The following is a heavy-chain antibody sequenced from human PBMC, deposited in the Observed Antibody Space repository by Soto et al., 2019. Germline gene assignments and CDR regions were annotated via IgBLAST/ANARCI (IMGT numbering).Heavy chain of an antibody. Sequence: PGGSLRLSCAASGFTFSSYWMHWVRQAPGKGLVWVSRISGDGITTNYADSVKGQFTISRDNAKNTLYLQMNSLRAEDTAVYYCARDLGSSWYPEYFQHWGQGTLVTVSS. J-gene: IGHJ1*01. CDR3: ARDLGSSWYPEYFQH. V-gene: IGHV3-74*01. CDR2: ISGDGITT. D-gene: IGHD6-13*01. CDR1: GFTFSSYW.